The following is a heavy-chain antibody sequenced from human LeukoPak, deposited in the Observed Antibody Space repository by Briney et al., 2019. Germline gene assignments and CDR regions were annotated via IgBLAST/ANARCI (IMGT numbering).Heavy chain of an antibody. D-gene: IGHD6-13*01. CDR3: ARDKSGRIAAAEPPGY. V-gene: IGHV1-46*01. J-gene: IGHJ4*02. CDR2: INPSGGST. CDR1: GYIFTSYF. Sequence: ASVKVSCKASGYIFTSYFMHWVRQAPGQGLEWMGIINPSGGSTSYAQKFQGRVTMTRDTSTSTVYMELSSLRSEDTAVYYCARDKSGRIAAAEPPGYWGQGTLVTVSS.